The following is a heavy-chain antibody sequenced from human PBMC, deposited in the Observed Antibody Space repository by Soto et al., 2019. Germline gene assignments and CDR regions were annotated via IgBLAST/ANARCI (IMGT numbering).Heavy chain of an antibody. D-gene: IGHD1-1*01. V-gene: IGHV1-2*04. Sequence: QVQLVQSGAEVNKPGASVKVSCKASGYTFTGYYMHWERQAPGQGLDWMGWINPNSGGTNYAQKFQGWGHMTRDRSIRTAYMELSRLRSDDTAVYYCATGGPGTGDGNWFDPWGQGTLVTVSS. CDR2: INPNSGGT. CDR1: GYTFTGYY. J-gene: IGHJ5*02. CDR3: ATGGPGTGDGNWFDP.